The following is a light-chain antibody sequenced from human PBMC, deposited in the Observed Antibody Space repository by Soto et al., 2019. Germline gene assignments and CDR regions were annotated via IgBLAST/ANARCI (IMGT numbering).Light chain of an antibody. J-gene: IGKJ2*01. Sequence: EIVLTQSPATLSLSPGERATLSCRASQSVSSYLAWYQQKPGQAPRLLIYDASNRATGIPARFSGSGSWTDFTLTISSLEPEDFAVYYCQQRSNWPMYTFCQGTKLEIK. V-gene: IGKV3-11*01. CDR1: QSVSSY. CDR3: QQRSNWPMYT. CDR2: DAS.